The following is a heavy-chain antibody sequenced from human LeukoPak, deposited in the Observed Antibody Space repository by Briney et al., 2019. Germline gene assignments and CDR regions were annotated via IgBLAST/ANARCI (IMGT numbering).Heavy chain of an antibody. CDR3: ARVRCSSTSCYIFIY. D-gene: IGHD2-2*02. CDR2: INPNSGGT. V-gene: IGHV1-2*02. J-gene: IGHJ4*02. Sequence: ASVKVSCKASGYTFTGYYMHWVRQAPGQGLEWMGWINPNSGGTNYAQKFQGRVTMTRDTSISTAYMELSRLRSDDTAVYYCARVRCSSTSCYIFIYWSQGTLVTVSS. CDR1: GYTFTGYY.